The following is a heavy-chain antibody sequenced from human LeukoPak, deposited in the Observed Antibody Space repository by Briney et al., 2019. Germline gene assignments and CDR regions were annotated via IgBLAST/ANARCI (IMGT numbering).Heavy chain of an antibody. D-gene: IGHD5-18*01. J-gene: IGHJ4*02. Sequence: GGSLRLSCAASGFVFSSYAMNWVRQAPGKGLEWVSVIDASGSNIESADSVKGRFTISRDNSKNTLYLQMNSLRAEDTAVYYCARAPRRPWIQLWEFDYWGQGTLVTVSS. CDR2: IDASGSNI. CDR1: GFVFSSYA. CDR3: ARAPRRPWIQLWEFDY. V-gene: IGHV3-23*05.